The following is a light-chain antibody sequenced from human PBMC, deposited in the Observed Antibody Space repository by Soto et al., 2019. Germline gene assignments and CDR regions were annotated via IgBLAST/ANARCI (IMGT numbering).Light chain of an antibody. CDR3: SSYTNINTRACV. CDR1: SGDIGSYNR. CDR2: EVT. V-gene: IGLV2-14*01. J-gene: IGLJ1*01. Sequence: QSALTQPASVSGSPGQSITISCTGTSGDIGSYNRVSWYQQHPGKAPKLIIYEVTDRPSGVSNRFSGSKSGNTASLTISGIKAEDEAGYYCSSYTNINTRACVFGTGTKVTVL.